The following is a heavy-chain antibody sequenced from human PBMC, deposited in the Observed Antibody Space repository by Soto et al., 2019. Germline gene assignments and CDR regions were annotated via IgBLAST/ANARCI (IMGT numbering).Heavy chain of an antibody. Sequence: SQTLSLTCAISGDSVSSNTASWNWIRQSPSRGLEWLGRTYFRSKWYNDYAVSVKSRIIINPDTSDNQFSLQLNSVTPEDTAVYFCAKGDNLGPKTGYAFDPWGQGIMVTVSS. D-gene: IGHD5-12*01. J-gene: IGHJ5*02. V-gene: IGHV6-1*01. CDR2: TYFRSKWYN. CDR3: AKGDNLGPKTGYAFDP. CDR1: GDSVSSNTAS.